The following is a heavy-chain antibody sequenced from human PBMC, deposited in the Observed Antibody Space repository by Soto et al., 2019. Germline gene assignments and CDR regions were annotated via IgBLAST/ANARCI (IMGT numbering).Heavy chain of an antibody. CDR1: GGSISSSNW. V-gene: IGHV4-4*02. Sequence: QVQLQESGPGLVKPSGTLSLTCAVSGGSISSSNWWSGVRPPPGKGLEWMGEIYPSGGTNYNPSLKRRVAISVDKSKNQFSLKLSSVTAADTAVYYCARDNLAGIYYYGMDVWGQGTTVTVSS. J-gene: IGHJ6*02. CDR2: IYPSGGT. CDR3: ARDNLAGIYYYGMDV. D-gene: IGHD6-19*01.